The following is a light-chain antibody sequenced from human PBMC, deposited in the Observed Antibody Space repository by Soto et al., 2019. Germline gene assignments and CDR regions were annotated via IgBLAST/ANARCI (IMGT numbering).Light chain of an antibody. CDR1: QSITSW. CDR3: HQYDSYPWT. Sequence: DIQMTQSPSTLSASVGDRVTITCRASQSITSWLAWYQQKPGKAPQLLIYDASSLESGVPSRFSGSGSGTEFPLTISSLQPDDFATYYCHQYDSYPWTFGQGTKVELK. J-gene: IGKJ1*01. V-gene: IGKV1-5*01. CDR2: DAS.